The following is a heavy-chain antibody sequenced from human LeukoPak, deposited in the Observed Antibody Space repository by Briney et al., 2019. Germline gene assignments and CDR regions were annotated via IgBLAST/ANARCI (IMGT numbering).Heavy chain of an antibody. V-gene: IGHV4-30-4*01. Sequence: PSETLSLTCTVSGGSISSGDYYWSWIRQPPGKGLEWIGYIFYSGGTHYNPSLRRRVTISVDTSKNQFSLKVSSVTAADTAVYYCARAREVQDDAFDIWGQGTRVTVSS. CDR3: ARAREVQDDAFDI. CDR1: GGSISSGDYY. D-gene: IGHD1-1*01. J-gene: IGHJ3*02. CDR2: IFYSGGT.